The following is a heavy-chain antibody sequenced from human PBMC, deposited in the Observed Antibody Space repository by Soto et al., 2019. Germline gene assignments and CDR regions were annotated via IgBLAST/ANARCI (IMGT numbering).Heavy chain of an antibody. V-gene: IGHV3-23*01. Sequence: PGGSVRLSCAASGFTFSSYAMSWVRQAPGKGLEWVSAISGSGGRTYYADSVKGRFTISRDNSKNTLYLQMNSLRAEDTAVYYCAALIVVVMYPDYWGQGALVTVSS. D-gene: IGHD3-22*01. CDR1: GFTFSSYA. CDR3: AALIVVVMYPDY. J-gene: IGHJ4*02. CDR2: ISGSGGRT.